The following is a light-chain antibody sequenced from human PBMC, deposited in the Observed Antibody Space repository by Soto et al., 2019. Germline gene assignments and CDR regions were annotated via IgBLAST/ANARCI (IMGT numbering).Light chain of an antibody. V-gene: IGLV2-8*01. CDR3: SSYAGSNNWV. CDR2: EVI. CDR1: SSDVGDYNY. J-gene: IGLJ3*02. Sequence: QSALTQPPSASGSPGQSVTISCTGTSSDVGDYNYVSWYQQHPGTAPKLMIYEVIKRPSGVPDRFSGSKSGNTASLSVSGLQTEDEADYYCSSYAGSNNWVFGGGTTLTVL.